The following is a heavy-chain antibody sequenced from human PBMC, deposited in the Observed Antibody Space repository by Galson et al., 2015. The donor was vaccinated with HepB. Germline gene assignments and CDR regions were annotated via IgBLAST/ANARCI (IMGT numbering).Heavy chain of an antibody. CDR3: ARNYGGNLIDY. Sequence: SLRLSCAATGFRFSGFGMFWVRQAPGKGLEYVSAIRSNGGTTYYANSVTDRFTISRDNSKNELYLQMGRLRAEDVAVYYCARNYGGNLIDYWGQGTLVTVSS. CDR1: GFRFSGFG. J-gene: IGHJ4*02. D-gene: IGHD4-23*01. CDR2: IRSNGGTT. V-gene: IGHV3-64*01.